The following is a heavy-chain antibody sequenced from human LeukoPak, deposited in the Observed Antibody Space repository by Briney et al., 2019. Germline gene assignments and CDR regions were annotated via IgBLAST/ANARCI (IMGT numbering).Heavy chain of an antibody. V-gene: IGHV3-30-3*01. J-gene: IGHJ3*02. CDR1: GFTFSNYA. CDR2: ISYDGSNK. Sequence: GGSLRLSCAASGFTFSNYAMHWVRQAPGKGLEWVAIISYDGSNKYYADSVKGRFTISRDNSKNTLYLQMNSLRAEDTAVYYCARAPKISDAFDIWGQGTMVTVSS. CDR3: ARAPKISDAFDI.